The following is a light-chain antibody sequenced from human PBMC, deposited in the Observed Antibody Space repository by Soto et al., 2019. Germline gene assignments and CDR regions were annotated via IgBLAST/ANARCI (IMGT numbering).Light chain of an antibody. CDR1: QSVSSY. Sequence: EIVLTQSPATLSLSPGERATLSCRASQSVSSYLAWYQQKPGQAPRLLIYDASNRATGIPARFSGSGSGTDFPLTISSLEPEDFAVYYCQQRSNWHPGYTFGQGTKLEIK. CDR2: DAS. V-gene: IGKV3-11*01. J-gene: IGKJ2*01. CDR3: QQRSNWHPGYT.